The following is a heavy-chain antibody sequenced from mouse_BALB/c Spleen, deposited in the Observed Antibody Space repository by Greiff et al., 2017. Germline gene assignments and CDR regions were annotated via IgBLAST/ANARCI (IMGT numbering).Heavy chain of an antibody. CDR2: IYPYNGGT. CDR3: VTGSFNAMDY. CDR1: GYTFTDYN. V-gene: IGHV1S29*02. D-gene: IGHD3-1*01. Sequence: VQLQQSGPGLVKPGASVKISCKASGYTFTDYNMHWVKQSHGKSLEWIGYIYPYNGGTGYNQKFKSKATLTVDNSSSTAYMELRSLTSEDSAVYYCVTGSFNAMDYWGQGTSVTVSS. J-gene: IGHJ4*01.